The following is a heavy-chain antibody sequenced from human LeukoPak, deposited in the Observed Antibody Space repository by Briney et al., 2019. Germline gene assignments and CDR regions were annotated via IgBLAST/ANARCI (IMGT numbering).Heavy chain of an antibody. Sequence: SETLSLTCTVSGGSINDYYWTWIRQAPGKGLEWIGYISNSGTTDYNPSLKSRVTMSVDMSNNEFSLRLTSVTAADTAMYYCARVVRGAVTSNCFDPWGQGTLVTVSS. CDR1: GGSINDYY. D-gene: IGHD4-17*01. V-gene: IGHV4-59*01. CDR3: ARVVRGAVTSNCFDP. J-gene: IGHJ5*02. CDR2: ISNSGTT.